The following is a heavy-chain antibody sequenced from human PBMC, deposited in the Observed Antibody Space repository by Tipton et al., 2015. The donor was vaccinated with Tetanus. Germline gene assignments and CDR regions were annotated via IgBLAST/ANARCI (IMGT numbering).Heavy chain of an antibody. CDR1: GFSLSSYW. CDR3: ASFGYSGISAKHTFEF. CDR2: IKSDGSFT. V-gene: IGHV3-74*01. Sequence: SLRLSCAASGFSLSSYWMHWVRQAPGKGPVWVSRIKSDGSFTSYADSVKGRFTISRDDAKNTLYLQMDSLRAEDTAVYYCASFGYSGISAKHTFEFWGQGTHVTVSP. D-gene: IGHD5-24*01. J-gene: IGHJ4*02.